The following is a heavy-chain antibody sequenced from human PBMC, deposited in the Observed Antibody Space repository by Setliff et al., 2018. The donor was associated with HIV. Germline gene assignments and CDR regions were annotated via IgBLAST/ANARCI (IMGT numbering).Heavy chain of an antibody. D-gene: IGHD4-4*01. CDR2: INWNGDNT. CDR3: AKESELYSNYKYYYYMDV. J-gene: IGHJ6*03. Sequence: GGSLRLSCTASGFTFHDYDMTWVRQVPGKGLEWVSGINWNGDNTDYADSVKGRFTISRDNSKNTLYLQMNSLRAEDTAVYYCAKESELYSNYKYYYYMDVWGKGTTVTVSS. CDR1: GFTFHDYD. V-gene: IGHV3-20*04.